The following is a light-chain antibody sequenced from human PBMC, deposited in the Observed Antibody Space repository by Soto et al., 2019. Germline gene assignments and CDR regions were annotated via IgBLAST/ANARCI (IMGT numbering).Light chain of an antibody. CDR1: QRVSGW. J-gene: IGKJ1*01. CDR3: QHYEILSGP. V-gene: IGKV1-5*01. Sequence: TLSASAGHTVTAACRASQRVSGWLAWYQQKPGEAPKLLLYDASALPRGVPSRFSGSGSGTKFTLTIASLQPDDFTPYYSQHYEILSGPFGRGTKV. CDR2: DAS.